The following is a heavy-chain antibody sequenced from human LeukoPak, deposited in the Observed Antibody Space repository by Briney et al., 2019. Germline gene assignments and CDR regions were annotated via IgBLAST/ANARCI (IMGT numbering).Heavy chain of an antibody. Sequence: PGGSLRLSCVASGFTFSTYPMHWVRQAPGKGLEYVSAITNNGDSTYHANSVKGRFTISRDNSKNTLYLQMNSLRAEDTAVYYCAKEGEMATSDFSYYFDYWGQGTLVTVSS. D-gene: IGHD5-24*01. CDR1: GFTFSTYP. V-gene: IGHV3-64*01. CDR2: ITNNGDST. CDR3: AKEGEMATSDFSYYFDY. J-gene: IGHJ4*02.